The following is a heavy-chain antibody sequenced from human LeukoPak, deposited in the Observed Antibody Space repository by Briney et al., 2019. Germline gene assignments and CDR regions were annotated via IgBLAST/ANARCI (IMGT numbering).Heavy chain of an antibody. CDR1: GFTFSSYA. D-gene: IGHD5-12*01. Sequence: PGGSLRLSCAASGFTFSSYAMHWVRQAPGKGLEWVAVISYDGSNKYYADSVKGRFTTSRDNSKNTLYLQMNSLRAEDTAVHYCARANSGYDYPSDAFDIWGQGTMVTVSS. J-gene: IGHJ3*02. V-gene: IGHV3-30*04. CDR2: ISYDGSNK. CDR3: ARANSGYDYPSDAFDI.